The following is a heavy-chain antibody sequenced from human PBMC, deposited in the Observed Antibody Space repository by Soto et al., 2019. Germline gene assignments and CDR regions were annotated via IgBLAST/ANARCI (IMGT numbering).Heavy chain of an antibody. CDR2: RNSDGSSI. CDR3: ARMGHGHSYGYFDY. CDR1: GFTFSSYW. J-gene: IGHJ4*02. D-gene: IGHD5-18*01. V-gene: IGHV3-74*01. Sequence: GGSLRLSCAASGFTFSSYWMHWVRQAPGKGLVWVSRRNSDGSSIRYADSVKGRFTISRDNAKNTLYLQMNSLRADDTAVYYCARMGHGHSYGYFDYWGQGALVTVSS.